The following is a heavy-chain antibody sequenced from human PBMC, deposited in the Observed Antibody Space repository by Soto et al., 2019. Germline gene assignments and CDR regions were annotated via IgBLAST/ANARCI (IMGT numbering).Heavy chain of an antibody. J-gene: IGHJ5*02. V-gene: IGHV1-69*06. CDR1: GGTFSSYA. D-gene: IGHD6-19*01. Sequence: QVQLVQSGAEVKKPGSSVKVSCKASGGTFSSYAISWVRQAPGQGLAWLGGIIPIFGTAKYAQKFQGRVTLTADKSTSPGYMGLSSLRSEDTAVYFCAGIPDLLSCSGPATWLAPWGQGTLLTASS. CDR3: AGIPDLLSCSGPATWLAP. CDR2: IIPIFGTA.